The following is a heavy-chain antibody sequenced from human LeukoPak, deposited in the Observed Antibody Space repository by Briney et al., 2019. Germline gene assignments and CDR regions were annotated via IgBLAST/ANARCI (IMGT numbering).Heavy chain of an antibody. CDR2: IKQDGSEK. V-gene: IGHV3-7*03. J-gene: IGHJ4*02. D-gene: IGHD3-9*01. Sequence: GGSLRLSCAASGFTFSSYWMSWVRQAPGKGLEWVANIKQDGSEKYYVDSVKGRFTISKDNAKNSLYLQVNSLRAEDTAVYYCARALTGFIPGNWGQGTLVTVSS. CDR1: GFTFSSYW. CDR3: ARALTGFIPGN.